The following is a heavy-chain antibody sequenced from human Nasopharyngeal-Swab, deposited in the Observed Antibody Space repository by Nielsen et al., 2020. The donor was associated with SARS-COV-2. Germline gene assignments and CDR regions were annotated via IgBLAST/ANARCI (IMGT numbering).Heavy chain of an antibody. Sequence: GRSLRLACAAAGFTFNKYNFNWVRQAPGKRLEWVSSISSSSSYIYYADSVKGRFTISRDNAKNSLYLQMNSLRAEDTAVYYCARDGLDYDFWSAYFMDVWGQGTTVTVSS. CDR2: ISSSSSYI. CDR3: ARDGLDYDFWSAYFMDV. V-gene: IGHV3-21*01. J-gene: IGHJ6*02. D-gene: IGHD3-3*01. CDR1: GFTFNKYN.